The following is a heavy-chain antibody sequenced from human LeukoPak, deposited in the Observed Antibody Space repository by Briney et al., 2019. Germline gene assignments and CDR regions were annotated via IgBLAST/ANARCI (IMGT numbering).Heavy chain of an antibody. CDR3: ARLGDYDSSGYYSLDHFLFDY. Sequence: ASVKVSCKASGYTFTSYAMNWVRQAPGQGLEWMGWVNTNTGNPTYAQGFTGRFVFSLDTSVSTAYLQISSLKAEDTAVYYCARLGDYDSSGYYSLDHFLFDYWGQGTLVTVSS. CDR1: GYTFTSYA. V-gene: IGHV7-4-1*02. J-gene: IGHJ4*02. D-gene: IGHD3-22*01. CDR2: VNTNTGNP.